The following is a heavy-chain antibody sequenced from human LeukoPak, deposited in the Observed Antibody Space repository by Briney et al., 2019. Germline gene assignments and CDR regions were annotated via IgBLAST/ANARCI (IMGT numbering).Heavy chain of an antibody. CDR1: GGPISSGGYY. V-gene: IGHV4-31*03. CDR2: IYYSGST. D-gene: IGHD6-6*01. CDR3: ASSRSSSRVVG. Sequence: PSETLSLTCTFSGGPISSGGYYWSWIRQHPGKGLEWIGYIYYSGSTYYNPSLKSRVTISVDTSKNQFSLKLSSVTAADTAVYYCASSRSSSRVVGWGQGTLVTVSS. J-gene: IGHJ4*02.